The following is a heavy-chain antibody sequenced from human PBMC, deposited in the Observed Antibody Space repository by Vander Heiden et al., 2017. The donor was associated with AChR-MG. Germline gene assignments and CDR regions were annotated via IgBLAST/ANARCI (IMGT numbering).Heavy chain of an antibody. CDR2: INHGGST. Sequence: QVQLQQWGAGLLKPSETLSLTCAVYGGSFRGYYWSWIRQPPGKGLEWIGEINHGGSTNYNPSLKSRVTISVDTSKNQFSLKLSSVTAADTAVYYCARREIFLLWRGGLGYWGQGTLGTVSS. V-gene: IGHV4-34*01. J-gene: IGHJ4*02. CDR1: GGSFRGYY. CDR3: ARREIFLLWRGGLGY. D-gene: IGHD3-16*01.